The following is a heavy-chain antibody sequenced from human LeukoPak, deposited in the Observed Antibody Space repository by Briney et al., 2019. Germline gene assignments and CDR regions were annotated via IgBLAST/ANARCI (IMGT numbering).Heavy chain of an antibody. Sequence: PGGSLRLSCTASGFTFSSYNMNWVRQAPGKGLEWVSSFTAYSGASIYYADSVRGRFTISRDNAKNSLYLQINSLRAEDTAVYYCARGTSYYPEYYYYGMDVWGQGTTVTVSS. J-gene: IGHJ6*02. CDR3: ARGTSYYPEYYYYGMDV. V-gene: IGHV3-21*01. CDR2: FTAYSGASI. CDR1: GFTFSSYN. D-gene: IGHD3-10*01.